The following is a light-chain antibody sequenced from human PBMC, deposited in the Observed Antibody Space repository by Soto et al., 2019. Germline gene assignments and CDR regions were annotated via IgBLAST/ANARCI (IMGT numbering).Light chain of an antibody. CDR3: QQSYSTPRT. Sequence: DFPMTQSPSSLSASVGDRVIITCRASQSISNFLHWYQQTPGKAPKLLIYAASSLQSGVPSRFSGSGSGTDFTLTINSLQPEDFATYYCQQSYSTPRTCGGGTKVEIK. CDR2: AAS. J-gene: IGKJ4*01. CDR1: QSISNF. V-gene: IGKV1-39*01.